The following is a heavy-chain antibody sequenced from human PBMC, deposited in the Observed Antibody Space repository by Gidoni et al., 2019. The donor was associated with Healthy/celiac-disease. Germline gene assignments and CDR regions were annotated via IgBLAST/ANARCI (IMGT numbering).Heavy chain of an antibody. CDR3: ARGGIMTTVTYFDY. Sequence: EVQLVESGGGLVQPGGSLRLSCASSGFTFSSYSMNWVRQAPGKGLEWVSYISSSSSTIYYADSVKGRFTISRDNAKNSLYLLMNSLRDEDTAVYYCARGGIMTTVTYFDYWGQGTLVTVSS. D-gene: IGHD4-4*01. CDR1: GFTFSSYS. V-gene: IGHV3-48*02. CDR2: ISSSSSTI. J-gene: IGHJ4*02.